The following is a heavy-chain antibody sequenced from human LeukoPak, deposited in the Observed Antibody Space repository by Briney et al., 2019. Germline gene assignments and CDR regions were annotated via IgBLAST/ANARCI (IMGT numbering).Heavy chain of an antibody. Sequence: GGSLRLSCAASGFTFSSYGMHWVRQAPGKGLEWVAVISYDGSNKYYADSVKGRFTISRDNSKNTLYLQMNSLRAEDTAVYYCAKDWLTYYGPRPDYFDYWGQGTLVTVSS. J-gene: IGHJ4*02. V-gene: IGHV3-30*18. CDR3: AKDWLTYYGPRPDYFDY. CDR2: ISYDGSNK. CDR1: GFTFSSYG. D-gene: IGHD3-10*01.